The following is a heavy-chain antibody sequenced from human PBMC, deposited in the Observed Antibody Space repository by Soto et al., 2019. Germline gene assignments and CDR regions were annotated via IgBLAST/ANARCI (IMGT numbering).Heavy chain of an antibody. J-gene: IGHJ4*02. V-gene: IGHV4-59*01. D-gene: IGHD3-22*01. CDR3: ARVSYYDSSGYYSPHGFDY. CDR2: IYYSGST. Sequence: PSETLSLTCTVSGGSISSYYWSWIRQPPGKGLEWIGYIYYSGSTNYNPSLKSRVTISVDTSKNQFSLKLSSVTAADTAVHYCARVSYYDSSGYYSPHGFDYWGQGTLVTVSS. CDR1: GGSISSYY.